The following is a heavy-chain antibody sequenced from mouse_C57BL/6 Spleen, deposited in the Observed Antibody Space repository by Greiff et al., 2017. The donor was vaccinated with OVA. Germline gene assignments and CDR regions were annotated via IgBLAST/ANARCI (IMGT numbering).Heavy chain of an antibody. CDR2: ISNLAYSI. J-gene: IGHJ3*01. D-gene: IGHD2-3*01. CDR3: ARHHGYYGGFAY. Sequence: EVKVVESGGGLVQPGGSLKLSCAASGFTFSDYGMAWVRQAPRKGPEWVAFISNLAYSIYYADTVTGRFTISRENAKNTLYLEMSSLRSEDTAMYYCARHHGYYGGFAYWGQGTLVTVSA. CDR1: GFTFSDYG. V-gene: IGHV5-15*01.